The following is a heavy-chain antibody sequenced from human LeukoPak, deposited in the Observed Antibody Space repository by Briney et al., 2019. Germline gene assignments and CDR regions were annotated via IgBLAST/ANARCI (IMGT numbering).Heavy chain of an antibody. CDR2: IDSDGSRT. CDR1: RFTFSNYW. D-gene: IGHD1-26*01. CDR3: ARKSGGYYFFDY. J-gene: IGHJ4*02. V-gene: IGHV3-74*01. Sequence: TGGSLRLSCAASRFTFSNYWMHWVRQAPGKGLVWVSRIDSDGSRTSYADSVKGRFTISRDNAKNTLYLQMNSLRAEDTAVYYCARKSGGYYFFDYWGQGTLVTVSS.